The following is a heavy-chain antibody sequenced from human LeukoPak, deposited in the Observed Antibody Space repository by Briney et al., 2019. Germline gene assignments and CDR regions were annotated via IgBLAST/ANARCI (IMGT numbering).Heavy chain of an antibody. CDR2: INSDGSTT. CDR3: ARDRDDGGFEY. J-gene: IGHJ4*02. Sequence: PGGSLRLSCAASGFTFRSYWMHWVRQAPGKGLVWVSRINSDGSTTHYAESVKGRFTISRDNAKNSLYLQMNSLRAEDTAVYYCARDRDDGGFEYWGQGTLVTVSS. D-gene: IGHD4-23*01. V-gene: IGHV3-74*01. CDR1: GFTFRSYW.